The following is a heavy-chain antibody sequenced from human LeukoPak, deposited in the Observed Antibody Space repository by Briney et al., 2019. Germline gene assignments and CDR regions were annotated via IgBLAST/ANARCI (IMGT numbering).Heavy chain of an antibody. V-gene: IGHV4-59*11. Sequence: SETLSLICTVSGGSISSHYWSWIRQPPGKGLEWIGYIYYSGSTNYNPSLKSRVTISVDTSKNQFSLKLSSVTAADTAVYYCARVLYGSSGYYSYYYYYYMDVWGKGTTVTVSS. CDR3: ARVLYGSSGYYSYYYYYYMDV. CDR2: IYYSGST. J-gene: IGHJ6*03. D-gene: IGHD3-22*01. CDR1: GGSISSHY.